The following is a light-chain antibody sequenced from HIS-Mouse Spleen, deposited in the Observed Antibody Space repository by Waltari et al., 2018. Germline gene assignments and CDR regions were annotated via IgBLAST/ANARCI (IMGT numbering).Light chain of an antibody. V-gene: IGLV1-40*01. CDR3: QSYDSSLSGSV. CDR1: SSNIGAGYD. Sequence: QSVLTQPPSVSGAPGQRVTISCTGSSSNIGAGYDVHWYQRLPGTAPKLLIYRNSNRPSGVPDRFSGSKSGTSASLAITGLQAEDEADYYCQSYDSSLSGSVFGGGTKLTVL. CDR2: RNS. J-gene: IGLJ3*02.